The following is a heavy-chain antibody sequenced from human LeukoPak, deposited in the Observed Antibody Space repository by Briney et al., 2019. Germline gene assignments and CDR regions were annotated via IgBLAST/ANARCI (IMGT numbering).Heavy chain of an antibody. J-gene: IGHJ3*02. CDR3: VRDVHWAFDI. V-gene: IGHV3-48*01. D-gene: IGHD1-1*01. Sequence: GGSLRLSCAASPYHFDSHPLIWVRQAPGRGLEGVSYITSDSSALYYAESVGGRFTFSRGNAENSFYLQKNSLRVDDTAVHYCVRDVHWAFDIWGQGTMVTVSS. CDR1: PYHFDSHP. CDR2: ITSDSSAL.